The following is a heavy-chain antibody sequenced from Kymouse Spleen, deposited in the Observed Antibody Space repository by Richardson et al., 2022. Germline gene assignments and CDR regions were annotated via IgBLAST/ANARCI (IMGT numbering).Heavy chain of an antibody. CDR2: TYYRSKWYN. J-gene: IGHJ6*02. V-gene: IGHV6-1*01. Sequence: QVQLQQSGPGLVKPSQTLSLTCAISGDSVSSNSAAWNWIRQSPSRGLEWLGRTYYRSKWYNDYAVSVKSRITINPDTSKNQFSLQLNSVTPEDTAVYYCAREITTPKIVIPFYYYYYGMDVWGQGTTVTVSS. CDR3: AREITTPKIVIPFYYYYYGMDV. D-gene: IGHD1-14*01. CDR1: GDSVSSNSAA.